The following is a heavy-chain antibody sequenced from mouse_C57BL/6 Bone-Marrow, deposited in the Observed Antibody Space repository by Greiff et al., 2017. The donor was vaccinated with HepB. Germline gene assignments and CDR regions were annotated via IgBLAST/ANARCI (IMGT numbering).Heavy chain of an antibody. D-gene: IGHD1-1*01. J-gene: IGHJ2*01. Sequence: EVQLQQSGAELVRPGASVKLSCTASGFNIQDDYMHWVKQRPEQGLEWIGWIDPENGDTEYASKFQGKATITAYTSSNTAYLQLSSLTSEDTAVYYCTTDYYGSSYVGYWGQGTTLTVSS. CDR3: TTDYYGSSYVGY. CDR2: IDPENGDT. CDR1: GFNIQDDY. V-gene: IGHV14-4*01.